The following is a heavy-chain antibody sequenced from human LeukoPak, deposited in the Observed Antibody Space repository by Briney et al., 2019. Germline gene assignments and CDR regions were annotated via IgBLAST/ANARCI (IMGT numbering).Heavy chain of an antibody. CDR1: GFTFSSYA. D-gene: IGHD3-22*01. V-gene: IGHV4-59*05. CDR3: AREITMIVVVSHDAFDI. J-gene: IGHJ3*02. Sequence: GSLRLSCAASGFTFSSYAMSWVRQPPGKGLEWIGSIYYSGSTYYNPSLKSRVTISVDTSKNQFSLKLSSVTAADTAVYYCAREITMIVVVSHDAFDIWGQGTMVTVSS. CDR2: IYYSGST.